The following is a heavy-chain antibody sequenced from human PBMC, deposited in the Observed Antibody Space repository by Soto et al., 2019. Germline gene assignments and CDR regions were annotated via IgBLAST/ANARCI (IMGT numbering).Heavy chain of an antibody. Sequence: TGGSMRLSCAASGFTFSSYAMSWVRQAPGKGLEWASAISGSGGSTYYADSVKGRFTISRDNSKNTLYLQMNSLRAEDTAVYYCAKVGTGVRFLEWLPRYWFDPWGQGTLVTVSS. CDR3: AKVGTGVRFLEWLPRYWFDP. CDR1: GFTFSSYA. CDR2: ISGSGGST. V-gene: IGHV3-23*01. J-gene: IGHJ5*02. D-gene: IGHD3-3*01.